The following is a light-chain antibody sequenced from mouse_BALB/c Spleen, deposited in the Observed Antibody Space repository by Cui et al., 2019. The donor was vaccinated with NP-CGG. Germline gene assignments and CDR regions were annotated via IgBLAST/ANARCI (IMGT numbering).Light chain of an antibody. Sequence: QAVVTQESTLTTSPGETVTLTFRPSTGAVTTSNYADWVQERPDHLFTGLIGGTNNRAQGVPARFSGSLIGDKAALTITGAQTEDEAIYFCALWYSNHWVFGGGTKLTVL. CDR2: GTN. V-gene: IGLV1*01. CDR1: TGAVTTSNY. J-gene: IGLJ1*01. CDR3: ALWYSNHWV.